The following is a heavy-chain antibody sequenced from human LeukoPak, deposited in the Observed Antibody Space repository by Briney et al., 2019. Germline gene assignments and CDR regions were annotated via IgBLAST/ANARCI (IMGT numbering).Heavy chain of an antibody. V-gene: IGHV3-11*04. CDR3: ARDFFPIVDSTWYEIGY. CDR2: ISSSGSSI. D-gene: IGHD2-21*01. Sequence: GGSLRLSCAASGFTFSDHSMSWIRQAPGKGLEWVSYISSSGSSIYYADSVKGRFTISRDNAKKSLYLQMNSLRAEDTAVYYCARDFFPIVDSTWYEIGYWGQGTLVTVSS. CDR1: GFTFSDHS. J-gene: IGHJ4*02.